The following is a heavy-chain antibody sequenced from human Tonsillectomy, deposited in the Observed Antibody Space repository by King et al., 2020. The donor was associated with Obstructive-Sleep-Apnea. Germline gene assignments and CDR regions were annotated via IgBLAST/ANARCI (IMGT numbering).Heavy chain of an antibody. V-gene: IGHV3-30-3*01. CDR3: ARDAGDFYYYYGMDV. CDR2: ISYDGRNK. CDR1: GFTVSSYA. Sequence: GGAGGGGGRPGRALGLSCAASGFTVSSYAMHWVRQAPGKGLEWVALISYDGRNKYYADPVKGRFTISSDNSKNTLYLQMNSLRAEDTAVYYCARDAGDFYYYYGMDVWGQGTTVTVSS. J-gene: IGHJ6*02. D-gene: IGHD3-10*01.